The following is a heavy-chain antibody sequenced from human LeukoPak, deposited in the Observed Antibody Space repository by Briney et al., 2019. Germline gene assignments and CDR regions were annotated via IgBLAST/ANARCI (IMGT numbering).Heavy chain of an antibody. J-gene: IGHJ6*03. CDR2: INPNSGGT. Sequence: GASVKVSCKASGYTFTGYYMHWVRQAPGQGLEWMGWINPNSGGTNYAQKFQGRVTMTRDTSVSTAYMELSRLRSDDTAVYYCAGGPSDMVRGVEIASPHYYYYYMDVWGKGTTVTISS. CDR1: GYTFTGYY. CDR3: AGGPSDMVRGVEIASPHYYYYYMDV. V-gene: IGHV1-2*02. D-gene: IGHD3-10*01.